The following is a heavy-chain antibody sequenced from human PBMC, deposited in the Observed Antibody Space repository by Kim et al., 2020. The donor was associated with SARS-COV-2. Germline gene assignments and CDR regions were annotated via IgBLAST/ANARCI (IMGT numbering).Heavy chain of an antibody. Sequence: AQKLQGRVTMTTDTSTSTAYMELRSLRSDDTAVYYCARDICSGGSCSFDYWGQGTLVTVSS. J-gene: IGHJ4*02. V-gene: IGHV1-18*01. D-gene: IGHD2-15*01. CDR3: ARDICSGGSCSFDY.